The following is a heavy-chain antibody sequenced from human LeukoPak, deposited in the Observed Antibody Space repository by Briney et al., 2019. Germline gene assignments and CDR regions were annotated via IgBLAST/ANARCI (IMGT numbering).Heavy chain of an antibody. Sequence: GGSLRLSCAASGFTFSSYWMHWVRQAPGKGLEWVSSISSSSSYIYYADSVKGRFTISRDNAKNSLYLQMNSLRAEDTAVYYCARDLDYDFWSGFHHNWFDPWGQGTLVTVSS. V-gene: IGHV3-21*01. CDR1: GFTFSSYW. CDR2: ISSSSSYI. CDR3: ARDLDYDFWSGFHHNWFDP. D-gene: IGHD3-3*01. J-gene: IGHJ5*02.